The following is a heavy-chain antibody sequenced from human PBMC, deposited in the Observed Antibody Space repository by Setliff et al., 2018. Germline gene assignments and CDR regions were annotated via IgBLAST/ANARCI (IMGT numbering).Heavy chain of an antibody. CDR3: RQAVVGRDVFDV. CDR1: GESFDTYY. CDR2: INQSGSG. Sequence: KSSETLSLTCNVYGESFDTYYWSWIRQPPGKGLEWFGEINQSGSGDYNPSFKGRVTISVDTSKKQFSLTLRYVTAADTALYYCRQAVVGRDVFDVWGQGTVVT. J-gene: IGHJ3*01. V-gene: IGHV4-34*01. D-gene: IGHD1-1*01.